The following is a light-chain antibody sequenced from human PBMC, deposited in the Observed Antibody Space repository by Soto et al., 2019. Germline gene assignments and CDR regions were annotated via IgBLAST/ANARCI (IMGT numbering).Light chain of an antibody. Sequence: QSVLTQPTSVSGAPGQRVTISCTGSSSNIGAGYDVHWYQQVPGTAPKLLIYANTNRPSGVPDRFSASKSGTSTSLAITGIQAEDEAEYYGQSYVSSLSYVFGSGTKLNV. V-gene: IGLV1-40*01. CDR3: QSYVSSLSYV. CDR2: ANT. J-gene: IGLJ1*01. CDR1: SSNIGAGYD.